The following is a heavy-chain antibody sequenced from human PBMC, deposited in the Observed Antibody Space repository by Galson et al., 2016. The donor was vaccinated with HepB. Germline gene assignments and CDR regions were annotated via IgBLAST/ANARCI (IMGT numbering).Heavy chain of an antibody. CDR3: AKEGGYNWKRRGYFDY. CDR2: ISWDGVIT. V-gene: IGHV3-43*01. D-gene: IGHD1-20*01. Sequence: SLRLSCAASGFTFDDYTMHWVRQAPGKGLEWVSLISWDGVITHYADSVKGRFTISRDNSKNSLYLQMNSLRTGDTALYYCAKEGGYNWKRRGYFDYWGQGTLVTVSS. J-gene: IGHJ4*02. CDR1: GFTFDDYT.